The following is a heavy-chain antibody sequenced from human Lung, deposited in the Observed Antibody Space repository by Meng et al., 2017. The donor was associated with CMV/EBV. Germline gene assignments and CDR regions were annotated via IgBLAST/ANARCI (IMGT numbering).Heavy chain of an antibody. Sequence: GGSLRLXXAASGFRFDDCGMHWVRQTPGKGLEWVAFIRHDGTNKFYGDSVKGRFTISRDNSKNTVYLQMNSLRPEETAVYYCAKDLLLFGGPNAYFDQWGQGXLVTVSS. V-gene: IGHV3-30*02. J-gene: IGHJ4*02. D-gene: IGHD3-16*01. CDR3: AKDLLLFGGPNAYFDQ. CDR2: IRHDGTNK. CDR1: GFRFDDCG.